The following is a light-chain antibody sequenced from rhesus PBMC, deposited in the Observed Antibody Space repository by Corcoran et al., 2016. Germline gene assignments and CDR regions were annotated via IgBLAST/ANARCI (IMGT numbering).Light chain of an antibody. Sequence: DIQMTQSPSSLSASVGDTVTISCRASQRVMNWLAWYQQKQGKAPKPLIYRASKLQSGVPSRFSGGGDVTDFTLTISSLQSEDFATYFCQQYIRGPRTFGGGTKVDLK. V-gene: IGKV1-22*01. CDR2: RAS. J-gene: IGKJ4*01. CDR3: QQYIRGPRT. CDR1: QRVMNW.